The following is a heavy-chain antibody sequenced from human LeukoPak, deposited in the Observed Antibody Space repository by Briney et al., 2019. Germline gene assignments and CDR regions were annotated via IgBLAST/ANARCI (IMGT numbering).Heavy chain of an antibody. CDR1: GFTFSSYW. Sequence: GGSLRLSCAASGFTFSSYWMSWLRQAPGKGLEWVANIKQDGSENYFVDSVKGRFTISRDNAKNSLYLQMNSLRAEDTAVYYCARDPGSTGGRGFDYWGQGTLVSVSS. D-gene: IGHD1-7*01. CDR2: IKQDGSEN. CDR3: ARDPGSTGGRGFDY. V-gene: IGHV3-7*01. J-gene: IGHJ4*02.